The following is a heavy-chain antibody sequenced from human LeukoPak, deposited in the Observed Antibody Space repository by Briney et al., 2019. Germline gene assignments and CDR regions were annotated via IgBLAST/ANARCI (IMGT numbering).Heavy chain of an antibody. CDR1: GYTFTSYY. J-gene: IGHJ4*02. D-gene: IGHD3-10*01. V-gene: IGHV1-46*01. CDR3: ARDLGTVGVIWASYFAY. Sequence: ASVKVSCKASGYTFTSYYLHWVRQAPGQGLEWMGIINPSVANVKYAQTFEGRVIMTRDTSTSTVYMELSSLRSEDTAVYYCARDLGTVGVIWASYFAYWGQRTLDTVSS. CDR2: INPSVANV.